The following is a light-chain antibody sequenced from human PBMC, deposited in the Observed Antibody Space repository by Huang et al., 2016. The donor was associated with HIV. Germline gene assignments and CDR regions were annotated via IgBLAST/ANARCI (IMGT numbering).Light chain of an antibody. Sequence: ETVMTQSPVTLSVSPGDRASLSCRSSQIVSSHLAWYQQKPGQAPRLLIYAASTRATGVPARFSGSGAGTEFTLTISTLQSKDSAVYYCQQYNDFRSTFGPGTRVEIK. CDR3: QQYNDFRST. V-gene: IGKV3-15*01. J-gene: IGKJ3*01. CDR2: AAS. CDR1: QIVSSH.